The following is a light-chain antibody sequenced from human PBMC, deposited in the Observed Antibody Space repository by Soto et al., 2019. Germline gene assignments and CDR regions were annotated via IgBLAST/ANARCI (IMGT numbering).Light chain of an antibody. CDR2: EVS. CDR3: SSYTSSSTYV. CDR1: SSDVGGYKY. V-gene: IGLV2-14*01. Sequence: QSALTQPASVSGAPGQWITISCTGTSSDVGGYKYVSWYQQHPGKAPKLMIYEVSNRPSGVSNRFSGSKSGNTSSLTISGLPADDAADYYCSSYTSSSTYVFGTGTKVTVL. J-gene: IGLJ1*01.